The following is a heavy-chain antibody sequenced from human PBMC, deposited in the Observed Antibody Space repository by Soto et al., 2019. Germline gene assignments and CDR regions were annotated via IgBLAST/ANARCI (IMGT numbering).Heavy chain of an antibody. CDR3: ERRLRWFGKLSWGFDP. CDR2: INYSGST. Sequence: SETLSLTCTVSGGSISSSSCYWRWMRQPPGKGLEWIGNINYSGSTYYNPSLKSRVTISIAKTKNQFSLMLRSVTAADTAVYYFERRLRWFGKLSWGFDPWGQGTLVTVSS. V-gene: IGHV4-39*01. CDR1: GGSISSSSCY. J-gene: IGHJ5*02. D-gene: IGHD3-10*01.